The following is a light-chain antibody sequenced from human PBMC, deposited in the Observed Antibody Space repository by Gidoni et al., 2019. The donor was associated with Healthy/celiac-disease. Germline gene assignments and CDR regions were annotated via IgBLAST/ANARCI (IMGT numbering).Light chain of an antibody. CDR3: QQRSNWPPKGT. CDR2: DAS. CDR1: QSVSSY. Sequence: EIVLTQSPATLSLSPGERATLSCRASQSVSSYLAWYQQKPGQAPRLLIYDASNRATGIPARFSGSGSGTDFTLTISSLEPEDFAVYYCQQRSNWPPKGTFGQXTKVEIK. V-gene: IGKV3-11*01. J-gene: IGKJ1*01.